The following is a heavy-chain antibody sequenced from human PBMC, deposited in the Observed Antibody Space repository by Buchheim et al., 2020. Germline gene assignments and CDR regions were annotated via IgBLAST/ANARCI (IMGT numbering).Heavy chain of an antibody. J-gene: IGHJ6*03. Sequence: EVQLFQSGGALVPPGGSLRLPCSASGLFSGYAMSWVRQAPGKGLEWVSTISGLGVDTYHAESVKARFTIPRDNFKNILTLQMTNRSAEDTAVYYCAKVGNGDYRMYYYMDVWGKGTT. D-gene: IGHD4-17*01. CDR1: GLFSGYA. CDR2: ISGLGVDT. V-gene: IGHV3-23*01. CDR3: AKVGNGDYRMYYYMDV.